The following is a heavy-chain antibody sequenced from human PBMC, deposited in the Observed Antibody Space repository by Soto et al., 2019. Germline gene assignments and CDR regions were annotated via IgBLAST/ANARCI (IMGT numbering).Heavy chain of an antibody. CDR2: IIPIFGTA. D-gene: IGHD2-15*01. CDR3: ARSMYCSGGSCYYYYYGMDV. J-gene: IGHJ6*02. V-gene: IGHV1-69*06. CDR1: GGTFSSYA. Sequence: VASVKVSCKASGGTFSSYAISWVRQAPGQGLEWMGGIIPIFGTANYAQKFQGRVTITADKSTSTAYMELSSLRSEDTAVYYCARSMYCSGGSCYYYYYGMDVWGQGTTVTVSS.